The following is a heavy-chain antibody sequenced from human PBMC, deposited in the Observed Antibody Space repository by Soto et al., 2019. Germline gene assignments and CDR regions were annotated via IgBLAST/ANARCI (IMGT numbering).Heavy chain of an antibody. Sequence: ASVKVSSKASGYTFISYGISCVRQAPGQGLERMGWISAYNGNTNYAQKFHGRVTMTTDTSTSTAYMELMILRSDDTAVYYCARGGKYCTNGVCSVFGMDVWGQGTTVTVSS. CDR2: ISAYNGNT. V-gene: IGHV1-18*01. CDR3: ARGGKYCTNGVCSVFGMDV. D-gene: IGHD2-8*01. CDR1: GYTFISYG. J-gene: IGHJ6*02.